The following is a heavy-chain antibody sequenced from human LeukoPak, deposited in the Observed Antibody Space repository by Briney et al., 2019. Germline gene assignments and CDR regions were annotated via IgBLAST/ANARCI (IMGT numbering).Heavy chain of an antibody. CDR3: ARADYGDLNDAFDI. Sequence: PSETLSLTCAVYGGSFSGYYWSWIRQPPGKGLEWIGEINHSGSTNYNPSLKSRVTISVDTSKNQFSLKLSSVTAADTAVYYCARADYGDLNDAFDIWGQGTMVTVSS. D-gene: IGHD4-17*01. V-gene: IGHV4-34*01. J-gene: IGHJ3*02. CDR2: INHSGST. CDR1: GGSFSGYY.